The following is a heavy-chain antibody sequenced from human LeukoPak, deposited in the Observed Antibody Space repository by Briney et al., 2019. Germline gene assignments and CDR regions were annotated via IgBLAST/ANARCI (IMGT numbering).Heavy chain of an antibody. Sequence: SVKVSCKASGGTFSSYAISWVRQAPGQGLEWMGGIIPIFGTANYAQKFQGRVTITADESTSTAYMELSSLRSKDTAVYYCARSKSTYGSGSYVDYWGQGTLVTVSS. CDR1: GGTFSSYA. D-gene: IGHD3-10*01. J-gene: IGHJ4*02. V-gene: IGHV1-69*13. CDR2: IIPIFGTA. CDR3: ARSKSTYGSGSYVDY.